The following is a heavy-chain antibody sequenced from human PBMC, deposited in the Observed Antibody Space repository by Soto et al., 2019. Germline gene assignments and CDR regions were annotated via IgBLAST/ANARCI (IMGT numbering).Heavy chain of an antibody. CDR2: ISYDGSNK. J-gene: IGHJ4*02. CDR1: GFTFSSYA. CDR3: ARVPDSSGWYDYFDY. V-gene: IGHV3-30-3*01. D-gene: IGHD6-19*01. Sequence: QVQLVESGGGVVQPGRSLRLSCAASGFTFSSYAMHCVRQAPGKGLEWVAVISYDGSNKYYADSVKGRFTISRDNSKNTLYLQMNSVRAEDTAVYYCARVPDSSGWYDYFDYWGQGTLVTVSS.